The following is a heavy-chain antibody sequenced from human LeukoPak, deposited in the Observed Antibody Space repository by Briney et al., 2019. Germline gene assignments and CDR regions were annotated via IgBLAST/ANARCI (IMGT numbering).Heavy chain of an antibody. CDR3: AKEEGAFDL. Sequence: GGSLRLSCAASGFPFSSYAMNWVRQAPGKGLEWVSGVSNSGSRTYYADSVKGRFTISRDNSKKTIFLQMNSLRAEDTALYYCAKEEGAFDLWGQGTTVTVSS. J-gene: IGHJ3*01. CDR1: GFPFSSYA. CDR2: VSNSGSRT. V-gene: IGHV3-23*01.